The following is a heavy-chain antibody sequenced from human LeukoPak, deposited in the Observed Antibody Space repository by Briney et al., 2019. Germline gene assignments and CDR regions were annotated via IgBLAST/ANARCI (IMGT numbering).Heavy chain of an antibody. V-gene: IGHV3-11*01. Sequence: PGGSLRLSCAASGFTFSDYYMSWIRQAPGKGGEGVSYISSSGSTIYYADSVKGRFTTSKDNAKNSLYLQMNSLRAEDTAVYYCASLPKWLRPRSYWGQGTLVTVSS. CDR1: GFTFSDYY. D-gene: IGHD5-12*01. CDR2: ISSSGSTI. CDR3: ASLPKWLRPRSY. J-gene: IGHJ4*02.